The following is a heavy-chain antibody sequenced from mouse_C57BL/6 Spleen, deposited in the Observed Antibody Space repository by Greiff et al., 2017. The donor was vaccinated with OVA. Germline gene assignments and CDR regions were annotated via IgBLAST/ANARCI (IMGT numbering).Heavy chain of an antibody. Sequence: VQLQQSGAELVRPGASVTLSCKASGYTFTDYEMHWVKQTPVHGLEWIGAIDPETGGTAYNQKFKGKAILTADKSSSTAYMELRSLTSEDDAVYFCKRGGSMIKAPSYYLDYWGQGTTLTVSS. CDR2: IDPETGGT. V-gene: IGHV1-15*01. CDR1: GYTFTDYE. D-gene: IGHD2-4*01. J-gene: IGHJ2*01. CDR3: KRGGSMIKAPSYYLDY.